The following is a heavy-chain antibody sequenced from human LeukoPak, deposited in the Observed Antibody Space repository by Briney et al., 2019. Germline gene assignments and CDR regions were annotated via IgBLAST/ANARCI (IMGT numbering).Heavy chain of an antibody. V-gene: IGHV1-46*01. CDR1: GYTFTSYY. CDR2: IYPSGDTT. J-gene: IGHJ4*02. CDR3: ATEAARTYCFDY. D-gene: IGHD6-6*01. Sequence: ASVKVSCKASGYTFTSYYVRWVRQAPGQGLEWLGIIYPSGDTTTYAQKFRDRVTMTRDTSTSTVYMELSSLRSEDTAVYYCATEAARTYCFDYWGRGTLVTVPS.